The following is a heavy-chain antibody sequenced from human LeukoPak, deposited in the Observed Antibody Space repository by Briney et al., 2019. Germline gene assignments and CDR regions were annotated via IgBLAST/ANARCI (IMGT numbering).Heavy chain of an antibody. CDR3: VKVGISTYDH. CDR1: GLTFSSSD. D-gene: IGHD2/OR15-2a*01. Sequence: GGSLRLSCSVSGLTFSSSDVHWARQAPGKALEYVSAITFHGRDTYYADSVNGRFTISRDNSKDTLYLQMSNLRPEDTAIYYCVKVGISTYDHWGQGTLVPVSS. V-gene: IGHV3-64D*06. J-gene: IGHJ4*02. CDR2: ITFHGRDT.